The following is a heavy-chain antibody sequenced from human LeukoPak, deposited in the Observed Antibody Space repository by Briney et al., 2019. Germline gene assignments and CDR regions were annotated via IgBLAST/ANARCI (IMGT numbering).Heavy chain of an antibody. CDR3: ARGIRAGVWAFDI. CDR2: INTAGDP. Sequence: PGGSLRLSCAASGFTVSNYDLHWVRQGTGKGLEWVSGINTAGDPYYPGSVKGRFTISRENAKKSLYLQMNSLRDGDTAVYYCARGIRAGVWAFDIWGQGTMVTVAS. D-gene: IGHD3-10*01. J-gene: IGHJ3*02. CDR1: GFTVSNYD. V-gene: IGHV3-13*04.